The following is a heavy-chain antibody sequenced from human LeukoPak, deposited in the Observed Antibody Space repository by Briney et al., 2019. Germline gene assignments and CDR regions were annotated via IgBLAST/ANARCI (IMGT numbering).Heavy chain of an antibody. D-gene: IGHD2-2*02. CDR3: ARGAPSTPRYCSSTSCYMSPRYYYGMDV. CDR1: GFTFSSYG. Sequence: PGVSLRLSCAASGFTFSSYGMHWVRQAPGKGLEWVAVIWYDGSNKYYADSVKGRFTISRDNSKNTLYLQMNSLRAEDTAVYYCARGAPSTPRYCSSTSCYMSPRYYYGMDVWGQGTTVTVSS. J-gene: IGHJ6*02. CDR2: IWYDGSNK. V-gene: IGHV3-33*01.